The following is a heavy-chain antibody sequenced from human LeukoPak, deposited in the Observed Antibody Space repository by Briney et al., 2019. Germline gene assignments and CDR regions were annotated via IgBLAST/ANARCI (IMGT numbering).Heavy chain of an antibody. D-gene: IGHD4-17*01. V-gene: IGHV3-21*01. CDR2: ISSSSNYI. CDR3: AREGHDYGDYVPDYYYYMDV. CDR1: GFTFNTYN. Sequence: PGGSLRLSCEASGFTFNTYNMNWVRQAPGKGLEWVSSISSSSNYIYYADSVKGRFTISRDNSQNTLYLQMNSLRAEDTAVYYCAREGHDYGDYVPDYYYYMDVWGKGTTVTISS. J-gene: IGHJ6*03.